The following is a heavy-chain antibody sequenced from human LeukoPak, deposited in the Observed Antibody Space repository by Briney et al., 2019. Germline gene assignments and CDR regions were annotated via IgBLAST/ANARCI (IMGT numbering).Heavy chain of an antibody. V-gene: IGHV3-11*01. CDR1: EFTFSDYY. CDR2: ISSSGSTI. CDR3: ARDRSPFDP. J-gene: IGHJ5*02. Sequence: PGGSLRLSCAASEFTFSDYYMSWIRQAPGKGLEGVSYISSSGSTIYYADSVKGRFTIPRDNAKDSLYLQMNSLRAEDTAVYYCARDRSPFDPWGQGTLVTVSS.